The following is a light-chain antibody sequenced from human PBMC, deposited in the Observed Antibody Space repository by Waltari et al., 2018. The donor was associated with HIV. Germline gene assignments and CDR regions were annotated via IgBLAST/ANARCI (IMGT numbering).Light chain of an antibody. CDR2: DKN. Sequence: SSELTQDPAVSVALGQTVRITCQGDSLRTYYATWYQQKPGQAPLLVIFDKNNRPSGIPDRFSGSSSGITASLTITGTQAEDEGDYYCNSRDKSGNFVVFGGGTKLTVL. V-gene: IGLV3-19*01. CDR1: SLRTYY. CDR3: NSRDKSGNFVV. J-gene: IGLJ2*01.